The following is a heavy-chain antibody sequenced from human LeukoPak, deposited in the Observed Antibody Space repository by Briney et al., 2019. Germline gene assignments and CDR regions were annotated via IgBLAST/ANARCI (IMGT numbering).Heavy chain of an antibody. J-gene: IGHJ3*02. Sequence: SETLSLTCAVSRYSISSGYFWGWIRQPPGKGLEWIGSIFHSGNTYYNPSLKNRVTISVDTPKNQFSLKLSSVTAADTAVYYCARRGRSSSWYARGAFDIWGQGTMVTVSS. CDR1: RYSISSGYF. CDR3: ARRGRSSSWYARGAFDI. V-gene: IGHV4-38-2*01. CDR2: IFHSGNT. D-gene: IGHD6-13*01.